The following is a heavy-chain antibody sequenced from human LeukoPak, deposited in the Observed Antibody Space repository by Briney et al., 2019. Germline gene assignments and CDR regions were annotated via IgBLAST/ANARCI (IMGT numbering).Heavy chain of an antibody. CDR1: GGSISSSSYY. V-gene: IGHV4-39*01. Sequence: SETLSLTCTVSGGSISSSSYYWGWIRQPPGKGLEWIGSIYYSGSTYYNPSLKSRVTISVDTSKNQFSLKLSSVTAADTAVYYCARLKVVITYVDYWGQGTLVTVSS. D-gene: IGHD3-22*01. CDR3: ARLKVVITYVDY. J-gene: IGHJ4*02. CDR2: IYYSGST.